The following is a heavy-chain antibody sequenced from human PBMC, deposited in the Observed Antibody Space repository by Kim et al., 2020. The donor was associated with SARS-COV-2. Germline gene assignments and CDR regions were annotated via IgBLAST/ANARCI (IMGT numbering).Heavy chain of an antibody. CDR2: ISYDGSNK. V-gene: IGHV3-30*18. CDR1: GFTFSSYG. J-gene: IGHJ6*02. D-gene: IGHD6-6*01. Sequence: GGSLRLSCAASGFTFSSYGMHWVRQAPGKGLEWVAVISYDGSNKYYADSVKGRFTISRDNSKNTLYLQMNSLRAEDTAVYYCAKGRSIAARPGMDVWGQG. CDR3: AKGRSIAARPGMDV.